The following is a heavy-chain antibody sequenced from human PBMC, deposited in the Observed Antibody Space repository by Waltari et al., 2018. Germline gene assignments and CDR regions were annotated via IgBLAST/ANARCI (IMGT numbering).Heavy chain of an antibody. CDR1: GGSISSSSYY. CDR3: ASLGTVTSFDY. J-gene: IGHJ4*02. Sequence: QLQLQESGPGLVKPSETLSLTCTVSGGSISSSSYYWGWIRQPPGKGLEWIGSLYYSGSTYYNPSLKSRVTISVDTSKNQFSLKLSSVTAADTAVYYCASLGTVTSFDYWGQGTLVTVSS. V-gene: IGHV4-39*07. D-gene: IGHD4-17*01. CDR2: LYYSGST.